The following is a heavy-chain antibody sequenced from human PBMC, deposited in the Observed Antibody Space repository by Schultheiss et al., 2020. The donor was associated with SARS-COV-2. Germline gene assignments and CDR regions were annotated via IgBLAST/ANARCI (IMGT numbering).Heavy chain of an antibody. V-gene: IGHV4-59*01. D-gene: IGHD1-20*01. CDR2: IYYSGST. CDR3: ARDLWDNWNWFDP. J-gene: IGHJ5*02. Sequence: SETLSLTCTVSGGSISSYYWSWIRQPPGKGLEWIGYIYYSGSTNYNPSLKSRVTISVDTSKNQFSLKLSSVTAADTAVYYCARDLWDNWNWFDPWGQGTLVTVSS. CDR1: GGSISSYY.